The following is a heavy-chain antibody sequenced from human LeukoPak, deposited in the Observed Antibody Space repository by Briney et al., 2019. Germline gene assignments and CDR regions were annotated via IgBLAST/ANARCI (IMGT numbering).Heavy chain of an antibody. J-gene: IGHJ4*02. CDR2: ISGSGSST. V-gene: IGHV3-23*01. Sequence: SGGSLRLSCAASGFTFSSCGMSWVRQAPGKGLEWVSTISGSGSSTYYADSVKGRFTIFRDNSKNTLYLQMNSLRAEDTAVYYCAKGDYYGSRSYFPTDYWGQGTLVTVSS. CDR3: AKGDYYGSRSYFPTDY. CDR1: GFTFSSCG. D-gene: IGHD3-10*01.